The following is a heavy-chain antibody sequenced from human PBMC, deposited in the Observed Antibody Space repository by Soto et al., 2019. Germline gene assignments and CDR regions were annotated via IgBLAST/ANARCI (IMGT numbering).Heavy chain of an antibody. J-gene: IGHJ4*02. CDR3: ARGRRVATINFGIGY. V-gene: IGHV4-30-4*01. D-gene: IGHD5-12*01. CDR1: GGSISSGDYY. Sequence: TSETLSLTCTVSGGSISSGDYYWSWIRQPPGKGLEWIGYIYYSGSTYYNPSLKSRVTISVDTSKNQFSLKLSSVTAADTAVYYCARGRRVATINFGIGYWGQGTLVTVSS. CDR2: IYYSGST.